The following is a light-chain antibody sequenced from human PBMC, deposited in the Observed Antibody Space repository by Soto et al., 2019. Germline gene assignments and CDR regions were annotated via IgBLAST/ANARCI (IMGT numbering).Light chain of an antibody. CDR2: DVS. CDR1: SNDIGAYDY. CDR3: SAYTITNTVI. Sequence: QSALTQPASVSGSPGQSITISCTGTSNDIGAYDYVSWYQQHPGKAPKLIIYDVSNRPSGVSNRFSASKSGNTASLTISGLQAEDEADYYCSAYTITNTVIFGGGTKLTVL. V-gene: IGLV2-14*01. J-gene: IGLJ2*01.